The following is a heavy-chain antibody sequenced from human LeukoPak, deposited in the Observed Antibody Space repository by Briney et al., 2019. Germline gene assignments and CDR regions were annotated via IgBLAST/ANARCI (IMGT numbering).Heavy chain of an antibody. CDR1: GFTFSSYA. J-gene: IGHJ6*04. Sequence: GRSLRLSCAASGFTFSSYAMRWVRQAPGKGLEWVAVISYDGSNKYYADSVKGRFTISRDNSKNTLYLQMNSLRAEDTAVYYCARETYCSSTSCYLDYYYGMDVWGKGTTVTVSS. CDR2: ISYDGSNK. CDR3: ARETYCSSTSCYLDYYYGMDV. V-gene: IGHV3-30*04. D-gene: IGHD2-2*01.